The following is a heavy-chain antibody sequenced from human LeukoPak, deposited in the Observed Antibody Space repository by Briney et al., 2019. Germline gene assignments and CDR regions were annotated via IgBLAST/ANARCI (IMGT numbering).Heavy chain of an antibody. CDR2: INQSGST. CDR1: GGSFSGYY. J-gene: IGHJ4*02. D-gene: IGHD6-6*01. Sequence: SETLSLACAVDGGSFSGYYWSWIRQPPGEGLEWIGEINQSGSTNYNPSLKSRVTISVDTSKNQCSLKLSSVTAADTAVYYCASGPHVADRPPLYYFDYWGQGTLVTVSS. CDR3: ASGPHVADRPPLYYFDY. V-gene: IGHV4-34*01.